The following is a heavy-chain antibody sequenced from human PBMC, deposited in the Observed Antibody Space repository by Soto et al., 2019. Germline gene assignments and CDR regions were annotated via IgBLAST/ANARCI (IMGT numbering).Heavy chain of an antibody. D-gene: IGHD3-22*01. CDR3: ALRHYDSSGYFDY. CDR1: GGSISSYY. J-gene: IGHJ4*02. CDR2: IYYSGST. Sequence: TSETLSLTCTVSGGSISSYYWSWIRQPPGKGLEWIGYIYYSGSTNYNPSLKSRVTISVDTSKNQFSLKLSSVTAADTAVYYCALRHYDSSGYFDYWGQGTLVTVSS. V-gene: IGHV4-59*01.